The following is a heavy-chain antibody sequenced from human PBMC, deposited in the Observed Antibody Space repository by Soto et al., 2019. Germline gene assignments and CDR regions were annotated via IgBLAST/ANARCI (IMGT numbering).Heavy chain of an antibody. CDR1: GGSISSGDYY. Sequence: PSETLSLTCTVSGGSISSGDYYWSWIRQPPGKGLEWIGCIYYSGSTYYNPSLKSRVTISVDTSKNQFSLKLSSVTAADTAVYYCARALSGYSYGVLDYWGQGTLVTVSS. D-gene: IGHD5-18*01. CDR3: ARALSGYSYGVLDY. J-gene: IGHJ4*02. CDR2: IYYSGST. V-gene: IGHV4-30-4*01.